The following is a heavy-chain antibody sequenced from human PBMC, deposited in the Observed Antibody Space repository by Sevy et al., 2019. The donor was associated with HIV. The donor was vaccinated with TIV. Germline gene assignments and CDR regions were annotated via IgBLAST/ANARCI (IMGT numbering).Heavy chain of an antibody. CDR1: GFTFTSYS. Sequence: ASVKVSCEASGFTFTSYSMNWVRQAPGKGLEWVSSISSYSYISYADSVKGRFTVSRDNAKNSLYLQMNSLRAEDMAVYYCARDGGNYFDYWGQGTLVTVSS. D-gene: IGHD3-16*01. CDR2: ISSYSYI. CDR3: ARDGGNYFDY. J-gene: IGHJ4*02. V-gene: IGHV3-21*01.